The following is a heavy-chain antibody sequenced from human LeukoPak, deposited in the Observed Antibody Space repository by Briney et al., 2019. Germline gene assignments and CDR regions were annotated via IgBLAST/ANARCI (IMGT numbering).Heavy chain of an antibody. Sequence: QPGGSLRLSCAASGFSFSSYAMSWVRQTPGKGLEWVSTIIYSGTSTYYADSVEGRFTISRDNSKNTLYLQMNSLRAEDTAVYYCAKDHCGGDCYLFDYWGQGTLVTVSS. CDR2: IIYSGTST. CDR1: GFSFSSYA. D-gene: IGHD2-21*02. V-gene: IGHV3-23*01. CDR3: AKDHCGGDCYLFDY. J-gene: IGHJ4*02.